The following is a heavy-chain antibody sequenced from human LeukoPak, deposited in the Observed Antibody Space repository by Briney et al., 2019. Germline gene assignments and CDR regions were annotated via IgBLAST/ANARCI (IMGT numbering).Heavy chain of an antibody. J-gene: IGHJ6*04. Sequence: GGYLRLSCAASGFTFTSYWVHWVRQAPGKGLVWVSRIKSDESTRDYADFVKGRFTISRDNARNTVYLQINSLIAEDTAVYYCARGLRDRYGMDVWGKGTTVTVSS. V-gene: IGHV3-74*01. D-gene: IGHD5-12*01. CDR3: ARGLRDRYGMDV. CDR2: IKSDESTR. CDR1: GFTFTSYW.